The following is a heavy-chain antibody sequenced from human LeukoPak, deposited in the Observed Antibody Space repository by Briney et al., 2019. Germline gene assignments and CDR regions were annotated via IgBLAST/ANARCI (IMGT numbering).Heavy chain of an antibody. CDR1: GYAFSDYY. CDR3: ARVPPYVDYVDY. CDR2: INPNSGGT. J-gene: IGHJ4*02. Sequence: ASVKVSCKASGYAFSDYYIHWVRQAPGQGLEWMGWINPNSGGTNYAQKFQGRVSMTRDTSITTAYMELSSLRSDDTAVYYCARVPPYVDYVDYWGQGTLVAVSS. D-gene: IGHD4-17*01. V-gene: IGHV1-2*02.